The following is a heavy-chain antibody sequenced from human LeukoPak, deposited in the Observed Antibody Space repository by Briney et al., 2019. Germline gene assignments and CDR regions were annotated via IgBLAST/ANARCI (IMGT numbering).Heavy chain of an antibody. CDR1: GSIFSVYY. J-gene: IGHJ5*02. V-gene: IGHV3-11*01. CDR3: ATSQTVNGVEAMRFAP. Sequence: KPGGSLRLSCAASGSIFSVYYMSWIRQAPGKGLEWISYITRSGSTIYYAESVRGRFTISRDDAKNSLYLQMNSLRAEDTAVYYCATSQTVNGVEAMRFAPWGQGTLVIVSS. D-gene: IGHD2-21*02. CDR2: ITRSGSTI.